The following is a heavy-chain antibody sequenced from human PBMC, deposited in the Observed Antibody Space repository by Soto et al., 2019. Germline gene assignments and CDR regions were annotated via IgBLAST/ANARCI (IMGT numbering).Heavy chain of an antibody. J-gene: IGHJ5*02. V-gene: IGHV4-38-2*02. D-gene: IGHD3-22*01. Sequence: SETLSLTCAVSGYSISSGYYWGWIRQPPGKGLEWIGSIYHSGSTYYKPALKSRVTITVDTSKNQFSLKLSSVTAADTAVYYCARDIPEYYYDSSGPWGQGTLVTVSS. CDR1: GYSISSGYY. CDR3: ARDIPEYYYDSSGP. CDR2: IYHSGST.